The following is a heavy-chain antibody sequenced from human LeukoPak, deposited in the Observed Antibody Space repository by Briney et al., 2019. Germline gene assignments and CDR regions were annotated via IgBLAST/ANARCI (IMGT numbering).Heavy chain of an antibody. CDR2: INHSGST. V-gene: IGHV4-34*01. D-gene: IGHD6-19*01. CDR3: ARGHKAVAGTFQYDY. CDR1: GGSFSGYY. J-gene: IGHJ4*02. Sequence: SETLSLTCAVYGGSFSGYYWSWIRQPPGKGLEWIGEINHSGSTNYNPSLKSRVTISVDTSKNQFSLKLSSVTAADTAAYYCARGHKAVAGTFQYDYWGQGTLVTVSS.